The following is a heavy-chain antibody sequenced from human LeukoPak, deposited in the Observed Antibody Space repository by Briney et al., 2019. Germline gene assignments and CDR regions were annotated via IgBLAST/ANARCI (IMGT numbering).Heavy chain of an antibody. V-gene: IGHV3-30*18. D-gene: IGHD3-22*01. Sequence: GRSLRLSCAASGFTFSSYGMHWVRQAPGKGLEWVAVISYDGSNKYYADSVKGRFTTSRDNSKNTLYLQMNSLRAEDTAVYYCAKESPYYYDSSGYYGYWGQGTLVTVSS. J-gene: IGHJ4*02. CDR2: ISYDGSNK. CDR3: AKESPYYYDSSGYYGY. CDR1: GFTFSSYG.